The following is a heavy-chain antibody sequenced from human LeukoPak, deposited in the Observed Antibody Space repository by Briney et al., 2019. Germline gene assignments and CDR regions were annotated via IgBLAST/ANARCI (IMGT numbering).Heavy chain of an antibody. V-gene: IGHV4-38-2*02. D-gene: IGHD5-18*01. J-gene: IGHJ4*02. Sequence: PSETLSLTCTVSGYSISSGYYWGWIRQPPGKGLEWIGSIYHSGSTYYNPSLKSRVTISVDTSTNQFSLKLSSVIAADTAVYYCARGDSYGTYIDYWGQGTLVTVSS. CDR1: GYSISSGYY. CDR2: IYHSGST. CDR3: ARGDSYGTYIDY.